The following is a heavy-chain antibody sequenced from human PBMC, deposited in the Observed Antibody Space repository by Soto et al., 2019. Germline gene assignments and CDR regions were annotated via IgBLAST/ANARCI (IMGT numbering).Heavy chain of an antibody. CDR3: ARDRRNLGYYDSWSGLILGDAFDI. J-gene: IGHJ3*02. D-gene: IGHD3-3*01. CDR2: ISAYNGNT. V-gene: IGHV1-18*04. CDR1: GYTFTSYG. Sequence: GASVKVSCKASGYTFTSYGISWVRQAPGQGLEWMGWISAYNGNTNYAQKLQGRVTMTTDTSTSTAYMELRSLRSDDTAVYYCARDRRNLGYYDSWSGLILGDAFDIWGQGTMVTVSS.